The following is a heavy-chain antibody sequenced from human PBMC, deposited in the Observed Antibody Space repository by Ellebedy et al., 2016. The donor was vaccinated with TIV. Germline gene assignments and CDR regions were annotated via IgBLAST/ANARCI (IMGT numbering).Heavy chain of an antibody. CDR2: IIPIFGTA. CDR1: GGTFSSYA. D-gene: IGHD6-13*01. Sequence: SVKVSXXASGGTFSSYAISWVRQAPGQGLEWMGGIIPIFGTANYAQKFQGRVTITADESTSTAYMELSSLRSEDTAVYYCARDRTGYSSPRCFDYWGQGTLVTVSS. V-gene: IGHV1-69*13. J-gene: IGHJ4*02. CDR3: ARDRTGYSSPRCFDY.